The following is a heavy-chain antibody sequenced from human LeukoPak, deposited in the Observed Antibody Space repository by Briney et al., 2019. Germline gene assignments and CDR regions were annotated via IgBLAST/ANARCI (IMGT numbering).Heavy chain of an antibody. D-gene: IGHD3-10*01. Sequence: GGSLRLSCAASGFTFSNYGMHWVRQAPGKGLEWVAFIWYDGNNKYHADSVKGRFTISRDSSKNTLYLQMNSLRAEDTAVYYCAKDPLLCGSGSYYFDYWGQGTLVTVSS. V-gene: IGHV3-30*02. J-gene: IGHJ4*02. CDR1: GFTFSNYG. CDR2: IWYDGNNK. CDR3: AKDPLLCGSGSYYFDY.